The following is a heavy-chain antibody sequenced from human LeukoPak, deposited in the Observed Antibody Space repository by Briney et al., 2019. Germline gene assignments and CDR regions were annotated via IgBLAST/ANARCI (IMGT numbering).Heavy chain of an antibody. D-gene: IGHD6-13*01. V-gene: IGHV1-2*02. CDR1: GYTFTGYY. Sequence: ASVQVSCKASGYTFTGYYMHWVRQAPGQGLEWMGWINPNSGGTNYAQKFQGRVTMTRDTSISTAYMELSRLRSDATAVYYCAAPSWGYSSSWYYSDYWGQGTLVTVSS. J-gene: IGHJ4*02. CDR3: AAPSWGYSSSWYYSDY. CDR2: INPNSGGT.